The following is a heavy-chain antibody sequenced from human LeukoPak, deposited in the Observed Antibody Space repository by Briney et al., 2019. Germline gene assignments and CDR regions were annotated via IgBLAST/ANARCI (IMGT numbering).Heavy chain of an antibody. CDR1: GFPFSSYC. D-gene: IGHD5-24*01. J-gene: IGHJ4*02. V-gene: IGHV3-21*01. CDR3: ARDGYNFRGIDY. CDR2: ISSSSSYI. Sequence: GGSLRLSCAASGFPFSSYCMNWVRQAPGKGLEWVSSISSSSSYIYYADSVKGRFTISRDNAKNSLYLQMNSLRAEDTAVYYCARDGYNFRGIDYWGQGTLVTVSS.